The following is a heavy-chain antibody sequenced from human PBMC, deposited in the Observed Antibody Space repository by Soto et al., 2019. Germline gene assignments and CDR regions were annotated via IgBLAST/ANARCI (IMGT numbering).Heavy chain of an antibody. D-gene: IGHD3-3*01. Sequence: QVQLVQSGAEVKKPGSSVKVSCKASGGTFSSYAFSWVRQAPGQGLEWMGGIIPIFGTANYAQKFQGRVTITAEESTSTAYMELSSLRSEDTAVYYCARVRVRFLEWLGSEGWGQGTLVTVYS. CDR2: IIPIFGTA. CDR3: ARVRVRFLEWLGSEG. V-gene: IGHV1-69*12. J-gene: IGHJ4*02. CDR1: GGTFSSYA.